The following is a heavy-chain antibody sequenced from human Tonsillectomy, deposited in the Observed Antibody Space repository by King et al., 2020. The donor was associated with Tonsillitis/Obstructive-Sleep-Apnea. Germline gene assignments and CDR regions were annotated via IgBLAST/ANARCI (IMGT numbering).Heavy chain of an antibody. CDR1: GFTFSSYA. Sequence: VQLVESGGGVVQPGRSLRLSCAASGFTFSSYAMHWVRQAPGRGLEWVAVISSDGNNKYYADSVKGRFTISRDNSKNKVYLQMNSLRAEDTAVYYCARVDTMIVVVTYFDYWGQGTLVTVSS. CDR2: ISSDGNNK. D-gene: IGHD3-22*01. CDR3: ARVDTMIVVVTYFDY. V-gene: IGHV3-30*04. J-gene: IGHJ4*02.